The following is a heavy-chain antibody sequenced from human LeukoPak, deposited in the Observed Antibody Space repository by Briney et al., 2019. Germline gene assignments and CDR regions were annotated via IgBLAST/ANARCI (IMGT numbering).Heavy chain of an antibody. CDR1: GDSISGYY. CDR3: ARSTASVLKY. J-gene: IGHJ4*02. CDR2: VYHNGDT. D-gene: IGHD4/OR15-4a*01. V-gene: IGHV4-59*08. Sequence: PSETLSLTCTVSGDSISGYYWSWIRQPPGKGLEWIGYVYHNGDTGYNPSLKGRVTISLDTSKNQFSLILSSVTAADTAVYYCARSTASVLKYWGQGTLVSVSS.